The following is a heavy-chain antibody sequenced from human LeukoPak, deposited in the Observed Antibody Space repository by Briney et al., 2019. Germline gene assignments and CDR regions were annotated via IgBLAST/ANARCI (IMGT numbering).Heavy chain of an antibody. Sequence: PGGSLRPSCAASGFTFSSYSMNWVRQAPGKGLEWVSSISSSSSYIYYADSVKGRFTISRDNAKNSLYLQMNSLRAEDTAVYYCARDETYYYGSGSYDYWGQGTLVTVSS. CDR3: ARDETYYYGSGSYDY. CDR2: ISSSSSYI. D-gene: IGHD3-10*01. V-gene: IGHV3-21*01. J-gene: IGHJ4*02. CDR1: GFTFSSYS.